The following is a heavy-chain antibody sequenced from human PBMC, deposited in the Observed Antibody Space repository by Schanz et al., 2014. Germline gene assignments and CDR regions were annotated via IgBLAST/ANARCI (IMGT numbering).Heavy chain of an antibody. CDR2: ISGRSGTT. D-gene: IGHD3-9*01. CDR1: GFTFSNYA. J-gene: IGHJ4*02. CDR3: AKDPYDVLTGYQYYFDY. Sequence: EVQLLESGGGLVQPGGSLRLSCAASGFTFSNYAMSWVRQAPGKGLEWVSTISGRSGTTNYADSVKGRFSISRDNSRNTLFLQMKRLRVEDTAVYFCAKDPYDVLTGYQYYFDYWGPGRLVTVSS. V-gene: IGHV3-23*01.